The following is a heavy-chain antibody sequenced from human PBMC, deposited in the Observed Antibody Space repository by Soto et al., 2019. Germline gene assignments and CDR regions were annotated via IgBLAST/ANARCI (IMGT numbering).Heavy chain of an antibody. J-gene: IGHJ4*02. V-gene: IGHV3-21*01. CDR2: ISSSSSYI. D-gene: IGHD2-21*02. Sequence: PGGSLRLSCAASGFTFSSYTMNWVRQAPGKGLEWVSSISSSSSYIYYADSMKGRFTISRDNAKNSLYLQMNSLRAEDTAVYYCPSAYCGGDCYPILDYWGQGTLVTVSS. CDR3: PSAYCGGDCYPILDY. CDR1: GFTFSSYT.